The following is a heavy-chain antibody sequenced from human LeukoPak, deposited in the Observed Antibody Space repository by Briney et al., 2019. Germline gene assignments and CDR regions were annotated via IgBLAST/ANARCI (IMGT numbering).Heavy chain of an antibody. D-gene: IGHD3-22*01. J-gene: IGHJ4*02. CDR3: ARDGYYYDSSGTPPDY. CDR2: IIPIFGTA. CDR1: GGTFSSYA. V-gene: IGHV1-69*06. Sequence: ASVKVSCKASGGTFSSYAISWVRQAPGQEREWMGRIIPIFGTANYAQKFQGRVTITADKSTTKAYMDLGNLRSEDTAVYYCARDGYYYDSSGTPPDYWGQGTLVTVSS.